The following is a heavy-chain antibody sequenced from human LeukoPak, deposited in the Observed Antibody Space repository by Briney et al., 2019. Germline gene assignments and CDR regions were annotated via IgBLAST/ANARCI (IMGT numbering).Heavy chain of an antibody. CDR3: ARAEYYYGSGSYPDAFDI. D-gene: IGHD3-10*01. CDR2: IYSGGST. V-gene: IGHV3-66*01. Sequence: GGPLRLSCAASGFTVSSNYMSWVRQAPGKGLEWVSVIYSGGSTYYADSVKGRFTISRDNSKNTLYLQMNSLRAEDTAVYYCARAEYYYGSGSYPDAFDIWGQGTMVTVSS. J-gene: IGHJ3*02. CDR1: GFTVSSNY.